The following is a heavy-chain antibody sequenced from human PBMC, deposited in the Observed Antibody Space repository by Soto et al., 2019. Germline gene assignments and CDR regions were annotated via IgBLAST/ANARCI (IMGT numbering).Heavy chain of an antibody. CDR3: ARSSWLPYNWFDP. J-gene: IGHJ5*02. D-gene: IGHD3-22*01. V-gene: IGHV5-51*01. CDR2: IFPDDSDT. Sequence: GESLKISCKASGYIIKNYWIGWVRQMPGQGLEWMGIIFPDDSDTRYSPSFQGHVTISVDKSISTAYLQLSSLKASDTAMYYCARSSWLPYNWFDPWGQGTLVTVSS. CDR1: GYIIKNYW.